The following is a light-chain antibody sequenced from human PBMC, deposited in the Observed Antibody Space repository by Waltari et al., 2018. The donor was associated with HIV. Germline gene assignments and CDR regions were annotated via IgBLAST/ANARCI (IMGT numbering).Light chain of an antibody. Sequence: EIVMTQSPATLSVSPGERATVSCRASQSIASNLAWYQQKPGQAPRLLIHGASTRATGIPARFSGSGSGTEFTLTISSLQSEDFAVYYCQQYNNWQITFGQGTRLEIK. CDR3: QQYNNWQIT. CDR2: GAS. V-gene: IGKV3-15*01. J-gene: IGKJ5*01. CDR1: QSIASN.